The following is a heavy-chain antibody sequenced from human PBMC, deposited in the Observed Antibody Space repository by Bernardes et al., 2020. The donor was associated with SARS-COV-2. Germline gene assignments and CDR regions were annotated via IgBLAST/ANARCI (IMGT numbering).Heavy chain of an antibody. D-gene: IGHD3-3*01. CDR2: IDHTGSP. CDR1: GESFSGFY. J-gene: IGHJ4*02. V-gene: IGHV4-34*01. Sequence: SEPLSLTCAVYGESFSGFYWSWIRQTPGQGLEWLGEIDHTGSPNYRPSLMSRATISVDTSKNQFSLKLTSVTAADTAMYYCARVLRRPPMGVGPLHFDYWGQGVLVSVSS. CDR3: ARVLRRPPMGVGPLHFDY.